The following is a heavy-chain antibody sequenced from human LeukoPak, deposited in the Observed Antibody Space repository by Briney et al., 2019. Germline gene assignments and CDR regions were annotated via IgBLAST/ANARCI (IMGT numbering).Heavy chain of an antibody. CDR2: INHSGST. Sequence: SETLSLTCAVYGGSFSGYYWSWIRQPPGKGLEWIGEINHSGSTNYNPSLKSRVTISVDTSKNQFSLKLSSVTAADTAVYYCARADIVLMVSASGTNYFDYWGQGTLVTVSS. V-gene: IGHV4-34*01. J-gene: IGHJ4*02. D-gene: IGHD2-8*01. CDR3: ARADIVLMVSASGTNYFDY. CDR1: GGSFSGYY.